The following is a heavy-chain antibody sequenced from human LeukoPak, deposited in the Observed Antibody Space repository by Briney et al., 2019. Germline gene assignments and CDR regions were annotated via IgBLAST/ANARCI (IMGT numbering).Heavy chain of an antibody. V-gene: IGHV4-59*01. CDR1: GGSISSYY. CDR3: ARARYDSSALGY. J-gene: IGHJ4*02. CDR2: IYYSGST. Sequence: SETLSLTCTVSGGSISSYYWSWIRQPPGKGLQWIGYIYYSGSTNYNPSLKSRVTISVDTSKNQFSLKLSSVTAADTAVYYCARARYDSSALGYWGQRTPVTVSS. D-gene: IGHD3-22*01.